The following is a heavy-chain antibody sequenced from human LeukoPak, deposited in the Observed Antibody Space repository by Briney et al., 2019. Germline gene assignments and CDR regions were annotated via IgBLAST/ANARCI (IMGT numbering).Heavy chain of an antibody. D-gene: IGHD3-22*01. CDR1: GYTFTSYY. CDR3: ARGWVAYYDSSGYVLY. Sequence: ASVKVSCKASGYTFTSYYMHWVRQAPGQGLEWMGIINPSGGSTSYAQKFQGRVTMTRDTSTSTVYMELSSLRSEDTAVYYCARGWVAYYDSSGYVLYWGQGTLVTVSS. V-gene: IGHV1-46*01. CDR2: INPSGGST. J-gene: IGHJ4*02.